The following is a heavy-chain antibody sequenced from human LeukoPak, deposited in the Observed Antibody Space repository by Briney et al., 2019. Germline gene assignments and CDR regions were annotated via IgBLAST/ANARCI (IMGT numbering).Heavy chain of an antibody. Sequence: GESLKISCKGSGYRINNYWIGWVRQMPGKGLEWMGIIYPADSDIRYSPSFQGQVTISADKSISTVYLQWSSLKASDTAMYYCARQEYCSGGSCYTWFDPWGQGTLVTVSS. CDR2: IYPADSDI. CDR3: ARQEYCSGGSCYTWFDP. J-gene: IGHJ5*02. V-gene: IGHV5-51*01. CDR1: GYRINNYW. D-gene: IGHD2-15*01.